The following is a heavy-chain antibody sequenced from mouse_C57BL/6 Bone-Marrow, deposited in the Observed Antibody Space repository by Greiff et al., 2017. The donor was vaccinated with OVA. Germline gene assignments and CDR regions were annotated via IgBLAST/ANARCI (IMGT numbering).Heavy chain of an antibody. CDR2: IDPSDSYT. V-gene: IGHV1-69*01. J-gene: IGHJ2*01. CDR1: GYTFTSYW. Sequence: QVQLQQPGAELVMPGASVKLSCKASGYTFTSYWMHWVKQRPGQGLEWIGEIDPSDSYTNYNQKFKGKSTLTVDKSSSTAYMQLSSLTSEDSAVYYCARGWEYYYGSSYFDYWGQGTTLTVSS. D-gene: IGHD1-1*01. CDR3: ARGWEYYYGSSYFDY.